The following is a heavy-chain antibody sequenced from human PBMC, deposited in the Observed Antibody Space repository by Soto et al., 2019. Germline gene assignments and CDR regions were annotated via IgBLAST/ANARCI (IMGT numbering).Heavy chain of an antibody. CDR1: GFTFSSYS. CDR2: ISSSSSTI. J-gene: IGHJ6*02. D-gene: IGHD3-9*01. V-gene: IGHV3-48*02. CDR3: ARDNPGRTAVLRYFELPATDYYYYGMDV. Sequence: GGSLRLSCAASGFTFSSYSMNWVRQAPGKGLEWVSYISSSSSTIYYADSVKGRFTISRDNAKNSLYLQMNSLRDEDTAVYYCARDNPGRTAVLRYFELPATDYYYYGMDVWGQGTTVTVSS.